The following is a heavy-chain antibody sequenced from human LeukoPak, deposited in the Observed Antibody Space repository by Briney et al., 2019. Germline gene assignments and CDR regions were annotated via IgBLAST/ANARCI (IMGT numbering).Heavy chain of an antibody. Sequence: PGGSLRLSCAASGFTVSSNYMSWVRQAPGKGLEWVAIIWYDGSNKYYADSVKGRFTISRDNSKNTLYLQMNSLRVEDTAIYYCATVRGSSGTYYIDYWGQGTLVTVSS. D-gene: IGHD3-10*01. J-gene: IGHJ4*02. V-gene: IGHV3-33*08. CDR3: ATVRGSSGTYYIDY. CDR1: GFTVSSNY. CDR2: IWYDGSNK.